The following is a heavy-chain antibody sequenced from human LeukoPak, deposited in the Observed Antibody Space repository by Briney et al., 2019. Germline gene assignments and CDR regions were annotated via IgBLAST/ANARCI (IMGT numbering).Heavy chain of an antibody. J-gene: IGHJ4*02. D-gene: IGHD3-10*01. Sequence: ASVKVSCKASGYTFTSYGISWERQAPGQGLEWMGWISAYNGNTNYAQKLQGRVTMTTDTSTSTAYMELRSLRSDDTAVYYCARPLPYGSGSLSFDYWGQGTLVTVSS. CDR1: GYTFTSYG. CDR2: ISAYNGNT. V-gene: IGHV1-18*01. CDR3: ARPLPYGSGSLSFDY.